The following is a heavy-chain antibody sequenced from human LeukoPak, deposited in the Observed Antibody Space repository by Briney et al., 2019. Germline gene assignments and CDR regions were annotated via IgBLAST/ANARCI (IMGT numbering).Heavy chain of an antibody. CDR1: GGTFSNYA. J-gene: IGHJ4*02. V-gene: IGHV1-18*01. D-gene: IGHD3-3*01. CDR3: ASMSGYYPSYYFDY. CDR2: ISAYNGNI. Sequence: ASVKVSCKASGGTFSNYAINWMRQAPGQGLEWLGWISAYNGNIDYAQKLQGRVTLTTDTSTSTAYMEVRSLRSDDTAVYYCASMSGYYPSYYFDYWGQGTLVTVSS.